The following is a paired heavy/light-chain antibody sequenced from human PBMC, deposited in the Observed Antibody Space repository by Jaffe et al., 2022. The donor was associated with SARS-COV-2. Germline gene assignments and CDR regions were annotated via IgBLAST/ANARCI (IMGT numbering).Heavy chain of an antibody. Sequence: VQLQQWGAGLLKPSGTLSLTCGLNGGSFIGYYWTWVRQPPGKGLEYIGEISHVGSTNYNPSLKSRVTISVDTSNNQFSLKLNSVTAADTAVYYCARGLDRKQVVPTMFDKWGQGTLVTVSS. CDR1: GGSFIGYY. CDR3: ARGLDRKQVVPTMFDK. CDR2: ISHVGST. J-gene: IGHJ4*02. V-gene: IGHV4-34*01. D-gene: IGHD6-13*01.
Light chain of an antibody. CDR3: MQGIQTPYT. V-gene: IGKV2-28*01. CDR2: LGF. CDR1: QSLMQPINRYDY. J-gene: IGKJ2*01. Sequence: DIVMTQSPLSLPVTPGEPASISCRSSQSLMQPINRYDYVFWYLQKPGQSPQLLIYLGFNRASGVPERFSGSGSGTDFTLEISRVEAEDVGVYYCMQGIQTPYTFGQGTKLEIK.